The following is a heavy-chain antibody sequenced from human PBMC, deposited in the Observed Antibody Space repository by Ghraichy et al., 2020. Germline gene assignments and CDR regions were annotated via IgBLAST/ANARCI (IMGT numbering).Heavy chain of an antibody. CDR3: ARGGLRFLEWLLVYGMDV. Sequence: SQTLSLTCAISGDSVSSNSAAWNWIRQSPSRGLEWLGWTYYRSKWYNDYAVSVKSRITINPDTSKNQFSLQLNSVTPEDTAVYYCARGGLRFLEWLLVYGMDVWGQGTTVTVSS. D-gene: IGHD3-3*01. CDR1: GDSVSSNSAA. CDR2: TYYRSKWYN. V-gene: IGHV6-1*01. J-gene: IGHJ6*02.